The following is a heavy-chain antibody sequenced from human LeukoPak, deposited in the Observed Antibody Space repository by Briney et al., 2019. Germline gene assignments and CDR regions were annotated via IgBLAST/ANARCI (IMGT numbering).Heavy chain of an antibody. J-gene: IGHJ4*02. CDR3: ARVRDISGHWGFLDY. CDR2: IYSGGST. Sequence: PGGSLRLSCAASGFTVSSNYMSWVRQAPGKGLEWVSVIYSGGSTYYADSVKGRFTISRDNAKNTLYLQMNSLRAEDTAVFYCARVRDISGHWGFLDYWGQGTLVTVSS. V-gene: IGHV3-53*01. CDR1: GFTVSSNY. D-gene: IGHD6-19*01.